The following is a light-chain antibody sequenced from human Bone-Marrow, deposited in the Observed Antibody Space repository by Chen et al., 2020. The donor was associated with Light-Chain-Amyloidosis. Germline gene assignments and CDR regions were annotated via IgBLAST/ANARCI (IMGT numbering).Light chain of an antibody. CDR2: EDD. J-gene: IGLJ3*02. Sequence: NFILTQPHSVSASPGKTVIISCTRSSGSIATNYVQWYQQRPGSSPTTVISEDDQRPSGVPDRFSGSIDRSSNSAALTISGLKTEDEADYYCQSYQGSSQGVFGGGTKLTVL. CDR3: QSYQGSSQGV. CDR1: SGSIATNY. V-gene: IGLV6-57*01.